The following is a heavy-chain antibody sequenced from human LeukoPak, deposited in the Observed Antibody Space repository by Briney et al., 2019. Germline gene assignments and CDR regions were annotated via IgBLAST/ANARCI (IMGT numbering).Heavy chain of an antibody. CDR1: GFTFSSYA. V-gene: IGHV3-30*14. CDR2: ISYDGNTE. Sequence: PGGSLRLSCAASGFTFSSYAMHWVRQASGKGLEWVAVISYDGNTEYYADSVKGRFTISRHNSKNTLYLQMNSLRAEDTAVYYCARSLNHDYWGQGTLVTVSS. J-gene: IGHJ4*02. CDR3: ARSLNHDY.